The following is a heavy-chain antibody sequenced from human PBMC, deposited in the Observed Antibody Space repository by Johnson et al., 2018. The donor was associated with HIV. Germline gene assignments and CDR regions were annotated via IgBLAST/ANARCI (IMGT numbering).Heavy chain of an antibody. V-gene: IGHV3-7*03. CDR1: GFTFSSYC. CDR3: AGDIRADTALVPGVAFDI. D-gene: IGHD5-18*01. J-gene: IGHJ3*02. CDR2: ISHGGGTK. Sequence: EVQLVESGGGLVQPGGSLRLSCAASGFTFSSYCMTWVRQAPGKGLEWVATISHGGGTKYYVDSVKGRFTISRDNAKNSRYLKMNCLKAEGTAVDYCAGDIRADTALVPGVAFDIWGQGTMVTVSS.